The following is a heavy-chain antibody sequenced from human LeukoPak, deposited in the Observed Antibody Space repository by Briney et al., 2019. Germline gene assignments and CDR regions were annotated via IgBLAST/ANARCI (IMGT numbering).Heavy chain of an antibody. V-gene: IGHV3-7*01. Sequence: GGSLILSCAASGFTFSSYWMSWVRQAPGKGLEWVANIKHDGSEQYYVDSVKGRFTLSRDNPKNSLYLQMNSLRAEDTAVYYCAKGRYSGSTYYFDYWGQGTLVIVSS. J-gene: IGHJ4*02. CDR1: GFTFSSYW. CDR2: IKHDGSEQ. CDR3: AKGRYSGSTYYFDY. D-gene: IGHD1-26*01.